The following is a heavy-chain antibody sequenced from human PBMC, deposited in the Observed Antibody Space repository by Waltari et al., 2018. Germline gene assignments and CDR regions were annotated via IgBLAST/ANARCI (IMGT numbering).Heavy chain of an antibody. CDR3: ARWVKDEVNAFDI. Sequence: QVQLVQSGAEVKKPGSSVKVSCKASGGTFSSYTISWVRQAPGQGLEWMGRIIPILGIANYAQKFQGRVTITADKSTSTAYMELSSLRSEDTAVYYCARWVKDEVNAFDIWGQGTMVTVSS. CDR2: IIPILGIA. J-gene: IGHJ3*02. CDR1: GGTFSSYT. D-gene: IGHD2-21*01. V-gene: IGHV1-69*02.